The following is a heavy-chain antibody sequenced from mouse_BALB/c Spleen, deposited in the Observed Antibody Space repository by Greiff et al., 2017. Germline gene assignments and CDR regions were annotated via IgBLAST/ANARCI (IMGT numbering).Heavy chain of an antibody. D-gene: IGHD2-14*01. V-gene: IGHV1-4*02. CDR2: INPSSGYT. CDR3: ARGGGYRYLFAY. J-gene: IGHJ3*01. Sequence: QVQLQQSAAELARPGASVKMSCKASGYTFTSYTMHWVKQRPGQGLEWIGYINPSSGYTEYNQKFKDKTTLTADKSSSTAYMQLSSLTSEDSAVYYCARGGGYRYLFAYWGQGTLVIVSA. CDR1: GYTFTSYT.